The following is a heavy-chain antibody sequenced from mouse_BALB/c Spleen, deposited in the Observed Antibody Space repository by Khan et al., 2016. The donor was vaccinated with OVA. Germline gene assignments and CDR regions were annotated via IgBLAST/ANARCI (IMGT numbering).Heavy chain of an antibody. CDR1: GFTFSSYG. J-gene: IGHJ3*01. CDR3: ASHLTGSFAY. CDR2: ISSDGSYT. D-gene: IGHD4-1*01. V-gene: IGHV5-6*01. Sequence: EVQLVESGGDLVKPGGSLKLSCAASGFTFSSYGMSWVRQTPDKRLEWVATISSDGSYTSYPDSVKGRFTISRDNVKNTLYLQMSSLKSEDTAMYYCASHLTGSFAYWGQGTLVTVSA.